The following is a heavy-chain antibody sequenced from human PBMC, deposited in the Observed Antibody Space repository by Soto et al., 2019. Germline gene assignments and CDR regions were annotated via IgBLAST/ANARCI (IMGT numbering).Heavy chain of an antibody. Sequence: EVQLLESGGGLVQPGGSLRLSCAASGFTFSSYAMSWVRQAPGKGLEWVSAISGSGGSTYYADSVKGRFTISRDNSKSTLYLQMNTLRAEDTAVYYCAKPGSMDQLLGPGFDYWGQGTLVTVSS. CDR2: ISGSGGST. V-gene: IGHV3-23*01. CDR1: GFTFSSYA. J-gene: IGHJ4*02. D-gene: IGHD2-2*01. CDR3: AKPGSMDQLLGPGFDY.